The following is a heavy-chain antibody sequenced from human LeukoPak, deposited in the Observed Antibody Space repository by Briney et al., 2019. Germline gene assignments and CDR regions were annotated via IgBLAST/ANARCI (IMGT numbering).Heavy chain of an antibody. Sequence: SETLSLTCTVSGGSISSSSYYRGWIRQPPGKGLEWIGSIYYSGSTYYNPSLKSRVTISVDTSKNQFSLKLSSVTAADTAVYYCARRRGSSGYFDYWGQGTLVTVSS. CDR1: GGSISSSSYY. J-gene: IGHJ4*02. CDR3: ARRRGSSGYFDY. D-gene: IGHD3-22*01. CDR2: IYYSGST. V-gene: IGHV4-39*07.